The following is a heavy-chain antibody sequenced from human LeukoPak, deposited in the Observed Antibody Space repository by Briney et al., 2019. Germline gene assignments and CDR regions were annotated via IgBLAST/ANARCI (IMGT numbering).Heavy chain of an antibody. Sequence: GGSLRLSCAASGFTFSSYAMHWVRQAPGKGLEWVAVISYDGSNKYYADSVKGRFTISRDNSKNTLYLQMNSLRAEDTAVYYCAREASYYYDSSGSPIFDIWGQGTMVTVSS. V-gene: IGHV3-30*04. D-gene: IGHD3-22*01. J-gene: IGHJ3*02. CDR3: AREASYYYDSSGSPIFDI. CDR2: ISYDGSNK. CDR1: GFTFSSYA.